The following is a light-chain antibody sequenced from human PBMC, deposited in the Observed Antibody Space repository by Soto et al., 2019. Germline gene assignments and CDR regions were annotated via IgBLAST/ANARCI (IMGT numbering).Light chain of an antibody. Sequence: DIQMTPSPSTLSGSVGDGVTITCRASESIHIFLAWYQQKAGKAPKLLIYDASNLESGVPSRFSGSGSGTEFTLTVSSLQPDDFATFYCQQFHSFPWTCGQGTRVDIK. CDR2: DAS. CDR1: ESIHIF. J-gene: IGKJ1*01. V-gene: IGKV1-5*01. CDR3: QQFHSFPWT.